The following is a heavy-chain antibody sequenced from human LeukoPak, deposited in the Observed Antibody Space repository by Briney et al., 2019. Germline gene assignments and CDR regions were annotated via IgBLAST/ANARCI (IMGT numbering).Heavy chain of an antibody. J-gene: IGHJ4*02. V-gene: IGHV4-34*01. CDR1: GGSFSGYY. CDR2: INHSGST. D-gene: IGHD2-2*01. CDR3: ARAGEDVVVPAASSFDY. Sequence: SETLSLTCAVYGGSFSGYYWSWIRQPPGKGLEWIGEINHSGSTNYNPSLKSRVTISVDTSKNQFSLKLSSVTAADTAVYYCARAGEDVVVPAASSFDYWGRGTLVTVSS.